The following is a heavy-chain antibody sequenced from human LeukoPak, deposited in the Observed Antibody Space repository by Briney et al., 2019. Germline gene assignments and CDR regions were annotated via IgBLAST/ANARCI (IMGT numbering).Heavy chain of an antibody. Sequence: SQTLTVTCAISGDSVSSKSAAWNWIRQSPSRGLEWLGRTFYRSKWYNDYAVSVKSRITINPDTSKNQFSLQLNSVTPEDAAVYYCARDIGTHITFDCWGQGPLVIV. D-gene: IGHD1-14*01. CDR1: GDSVSSKSAA. CDR3: ARDIGTHITFDC. V-gene: IGHV6-1*01. CDR2: TFYRSKWYN. J-gene: IGHJ4*02.